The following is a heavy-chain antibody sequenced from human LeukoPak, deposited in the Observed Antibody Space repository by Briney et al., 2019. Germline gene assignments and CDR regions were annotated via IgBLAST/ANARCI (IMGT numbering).Heavy chain of an antibody. CDR3: TKDQQGPNQYHMDV. J-gene: IGHJ6*03. V-gene: IGHV3-7*01. Sequence: PRGSLRLSCAASGFTFSSLWMSWVRQAPGRGPEWVANINQDGGTTYYVASVKGRFTISRDNAKNSLSLQMSSLRAEDTAVYYCTKDQQGPNQYHMDVWGKGTTVTVSS. CDR2: INQDGGTT. CDR1: GFTFSSLW.